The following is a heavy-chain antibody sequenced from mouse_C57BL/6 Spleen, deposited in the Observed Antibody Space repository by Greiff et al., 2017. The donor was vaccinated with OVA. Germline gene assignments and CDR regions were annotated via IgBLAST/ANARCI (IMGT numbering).Heavy chain of an antibody. D-gene: IGHD2-1*01. J-gene: IGHJ4*01. V-gene: IGHV5-16*01. CDR1: GFTFSDYY. CDR3: ARVYGNYEDYAMDY. Sequence: EVHLVESEGGLVQPGSSMKLSCTASGFTFSDYYVAWVRQVPEKGLEWVANINYDGSSTYYLDSLKSRFIISRDNAKNILYLEMSSLKSEDTATYYCARVYGNYEDYAMDYWGQGTSVTVSS. CDR2: INYDGSST.